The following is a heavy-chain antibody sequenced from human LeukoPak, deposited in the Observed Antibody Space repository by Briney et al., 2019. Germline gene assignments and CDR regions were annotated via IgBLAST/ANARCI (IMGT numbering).Heavy chain of an antibody. CDR2: ISNSGST. CDR3: ARARRDGYNYSIDY. D-gene: IGHD5-24*01. CDR1: GGSISSSSHY. Sequence: SETLSLTCTVSGGSISSSSHYWGWIRQPPGKGLEWIGSISNSGSTYYNPSLKSRVTISVDTSNNQFSLKLSSVTAADTAVYYCARARRDGYNYSIDYWGQGTLVTVSS. J-gene: IGHJ4*02. V-gene: IGHV4-39*07.